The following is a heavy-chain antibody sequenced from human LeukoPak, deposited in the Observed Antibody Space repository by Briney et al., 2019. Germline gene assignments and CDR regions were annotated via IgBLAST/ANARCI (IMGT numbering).Heavy chain of an antibody. D-gene: IGHD5-18*01. CDR3: AKGRGQSYPHYYFDS. CDR2: ISYDGRGK. Sequence: GGSLRLSCVGSGFIFSHYSIHWIRQAPGKGLEWMAVISYDGRGKFYGDSVKGRFTISRDSSKNTLYLQMNSLRPEDTAVYYCAKGRGQSYPHYYFDSWGQGTLVTVSS. CDR1: GFIFSHYS. V-gene: IGHV3-30*04. J-gene: IGHJ4*02.